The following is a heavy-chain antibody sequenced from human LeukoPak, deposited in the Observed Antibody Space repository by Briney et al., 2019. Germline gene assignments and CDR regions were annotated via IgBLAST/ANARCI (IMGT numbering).Heavy chain of an antibody. CDR2: IIYGGST. V-gene: IGHV4-59*01. D-gene: IGHD1-1*01. CDR1: GGSIINYY. Sequence: SETLSLTCTVSGGSIINYYWSWIRQPPGKTLEWIGYIIYGGSTNYNPSLKSGLTISIDTSKTQVSLKLSSVTAADTAVYYCARVTEWNDFDYWGQGTLVTVSS. CDR3: ARVTEWNDFDY. J-gene: IGHJ4*02.